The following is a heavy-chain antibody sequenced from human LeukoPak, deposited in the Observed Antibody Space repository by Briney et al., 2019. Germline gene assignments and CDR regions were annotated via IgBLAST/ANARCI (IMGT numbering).Heavy chain of an antibody. CDR1: GFTFSSYA. V-gene: IGHV3-9*01. D-gene: IGHD6-13*01. CDR2: ISWNSGSI. Sequence: GGSLRLSCAASGFTFSSYAMHWVRQAPGKGLEWVSGISWNSGSIGYADSVKGRFTISRDNAKNSLYLQMNSLRAEDTALYYCAKGDSSSWQDDAFDIWGQGTMVTVSS. J-gene: IGHJ3*02. CDR3: AKGDSSSWQDDAFDI.